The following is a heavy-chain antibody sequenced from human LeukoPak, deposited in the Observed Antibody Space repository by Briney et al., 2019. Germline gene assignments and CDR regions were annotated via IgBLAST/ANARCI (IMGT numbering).Heavy chain of an antibody. CDR2: IYYSGST. D-gene: IGHD2-2*01. CDR3: ARDLWDSTRGAY. Sequence: PSETLSLTCTVSGGSISSYYWSWIRQPPGKGLEWIGYIYYSGSTNYNPSLKSRVTISVDRSKNQFSLKLSSVTAADTAVYYCARDLWDSTRGAYWGQGTLVTASS. CDR1: GGSISSYY. V-gene: IGHV4-59*12. J-gene: IGHJ4*02.